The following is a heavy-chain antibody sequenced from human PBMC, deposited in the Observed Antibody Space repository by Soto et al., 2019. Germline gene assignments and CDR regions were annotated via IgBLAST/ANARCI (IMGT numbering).Heavy chain of an antibody. J-gene: IGHJ5*02. V-gene: IGHV3-30-3*01. CDR2: ISHDGSHE. CDR3: ARNTDHRLVRGWLDP. CDR1: GLTFSTSA. D-gene: IGHD3-10*01. Sequence: SGGSLRLSCAASGLTFSTSAMHWVRQAPGKGLEWVAMISHDGSHEYYGDSVKGRFSVSRDNSHNILHLQMNSLRIEDTAVYFCARNTDHRLVRGWLDPWGQGTLVTVYS.